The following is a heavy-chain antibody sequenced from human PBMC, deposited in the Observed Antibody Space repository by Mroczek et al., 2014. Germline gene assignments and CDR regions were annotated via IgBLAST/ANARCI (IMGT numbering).Heavy chain of an antibody. CDR1: GFTFSSYG. Sequence: VQLVQSGGGVVQPGRSLRLSCAASGFTFSSYGMHWVRQAPGKGLEWVAVISYDGSNKYYADSVKGRFTISRDNSKNTLYLQMNSLRAEDTAVYYCAKAEITMVRSKYYYYYYGMDVWGQGTTVTVSS. V-gene: IGHV3-30*18. J-gene: IGHJ6*02. D-gene: IGHD3-10*01. CDR3: AKAEITMVRSKYYYYYYGMDV. CDR2: ISYDGSNK.